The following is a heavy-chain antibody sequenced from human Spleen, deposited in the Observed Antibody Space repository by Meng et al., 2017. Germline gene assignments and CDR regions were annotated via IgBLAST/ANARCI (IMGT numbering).Heavy chain of an antibody. CDR1: GFSLTAGGVG. CDR2: IYWDDDK. V-gene: IGHV2-5*02. J-gene: IGHJ4*02. CDR3: VHRRGDWSLDY. Sequence: QITLKESGPSLVKPTQTLTLTRTFSGFSLTAGGVGVGWIRQPPGKALEWLALIYWDDDKRYSPALESRLTITKDTSKNQVVLTMSDMDPVDTATYYCVHRRGDWSLDYWGQGTLVTISS. D-gene: IGHD3-3*01.